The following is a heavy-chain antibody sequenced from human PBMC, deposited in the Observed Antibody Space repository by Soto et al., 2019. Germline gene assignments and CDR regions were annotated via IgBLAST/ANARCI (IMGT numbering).Heavy chain of an antibody. CDR1: GDTFTSYY. D-gene: IGHD2-15*01. V-gene: IGHV1-46*01. Sequence: QVQLVQSGAEVKKPGASVKISCKASGDTFTSYYMHWVRQAPGQGLEWMGIINPSGDTSYAQKFQGRVTMTRDTSTSTVYMELSSLRSEDTAVYYGARVYCSGGGCYGIDYWGQGTLVTVSS. CDR3: ARVYCSGGGCYGIDY. CDR2: INPSGDT. J-gene: IGHJ4*02.